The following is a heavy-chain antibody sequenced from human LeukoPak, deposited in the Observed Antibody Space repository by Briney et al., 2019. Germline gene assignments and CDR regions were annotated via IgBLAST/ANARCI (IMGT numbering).Heavy chain of an antibody. D-gene: IGHD3-9*01. CDR2: IYYSGST. CDR3: ASGTLDILTGYYMQDAFDI. Sequence: SETLSLTCTVSGGSISSSSYYWGWIRQPPGRGLEWIGSIYYSGSTYYNPSLKSRVTISVDTSKNQFSLKLSSVTAADTAVYYCASGTLDILTGYYMQDAFDIWGQGTMVTVSS. V-gene: IGHV4-39*07. CDR1: GGSISSSSYY. J-gene: IGHJ3*02.